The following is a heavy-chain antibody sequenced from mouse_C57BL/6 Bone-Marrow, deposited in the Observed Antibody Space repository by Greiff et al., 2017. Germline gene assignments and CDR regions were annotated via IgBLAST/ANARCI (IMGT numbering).Heavy chain of an antibody. D-gene: IGHD1-1*01. V-gene: IGHV14-4*01. Sequence: VQLQQSGAELVRPGASVKLSCTASGFNIKDDYMHWVKQRPEQGLEWIGWIDPESGDTEYASKFQGKATITADTSSNTAYLQLSSLTAEDTAVYDCTSITTVVPFDYWGQGTTLTVSS. CDR2: IDPESGDT. J-gene: IGHJ2*01. CDR3: TSITTVVPFDY. CDR1: GFNIKDDY.